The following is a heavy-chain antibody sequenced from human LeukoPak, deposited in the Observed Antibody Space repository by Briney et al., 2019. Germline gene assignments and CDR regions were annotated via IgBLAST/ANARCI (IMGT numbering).Heavy chain of an antibody. Sequence: SETLSLTCAVYGGSFSGYYWSWIRQPPGKGLEWIGEINHSGSTNYNPSLKSRVTISVDTSKNQFSLKLSSVTAADTAVYYCARGHDFWSGYPRREVDYWGQGTLVTVSS. J-gene: IGHJ4*02. CDR3: ARGHDFWSGYPRREVDY. D-gene: IGHD3-3*01. CDR1: GGSFSGYY. CDR2: INHSGST. V-gene: IGHV4-34*01.